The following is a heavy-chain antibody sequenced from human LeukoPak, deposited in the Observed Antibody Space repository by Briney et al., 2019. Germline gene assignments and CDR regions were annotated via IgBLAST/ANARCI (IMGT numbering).Heavy chain of an antibody. Sequence: GGSQRLSCAASGFSLSAYWMTWVRQAPGKGLEWVANINRDGSQKNHVDSVKGRFTISRDNAKNSLYLQMNSLRAEDTAVYYCARDLEYSSSSWGVDYWGQGTLVTVSS. V-gene: IGHV3-7*01. CDR3: ARDLEYSSSSWGVDY. CDR2: INRDGSQK. D-gene: IGHD6-6*01. J-gene: IGHJ4*02. CDR1: GFSLSAYW.